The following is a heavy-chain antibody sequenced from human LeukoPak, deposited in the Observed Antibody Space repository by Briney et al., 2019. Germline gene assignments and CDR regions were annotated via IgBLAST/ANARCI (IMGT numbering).Heavy chain of an antibody. CDR1: GFTFSSYS. CDR3: ARDRAPGRVPYYMDV. D-gene: IGHD2-21*01. J-gene: IGHJ6*03. CDR2: ISSSSSYI. V-gene: IGHV3-21*01. Sequence: GGSLRLSCAASGFTFSSYSMNWVRQAPGKGLEWVSFISSSSSYIYYADSVKGRFTISRDNAKNSLYLQMNSLRAEDTAVYYCARDRAPGRVPYYMDVWGKGTTVTVSS.